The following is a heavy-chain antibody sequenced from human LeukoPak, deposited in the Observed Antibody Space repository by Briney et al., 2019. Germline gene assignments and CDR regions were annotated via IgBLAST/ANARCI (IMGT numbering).Heavy chain of an antibody. CDR2: IYYSGST. V-gene: IGHV4-30-4*07. CDR1: GGSISSGGYS. J-gene: IGHJ5*02. D-gene: IGHD3-9*01. Sequence: SETLSLTCAVSGGSISSGGYSWSWIRQPPGKGLEWIGYIYYSGSTYYNPSLKSRVTISVDTSKNQFSLKLSSVTAADTAVYYCARLTGYSSESWFDPWGQGTLVTVSS. CDR3: ARLTGYSSESWFDP.